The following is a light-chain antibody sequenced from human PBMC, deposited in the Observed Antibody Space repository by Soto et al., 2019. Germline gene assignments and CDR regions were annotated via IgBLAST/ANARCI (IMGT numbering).Light chain of an antibody. Sequence: QSVLTQPRSVSGSPGQSVTISCTGTSSDVGAYNYVSWYQQHPGKAPKFTIYDVSKRPSGVPDRFSGSKSGNTASLTISGLQAEDEADYYCCSYAGTYSYVFGTGTKVTVL. CDR1: SSDVGAYNY. CDR2: DVS. V-gene: IGLV2-11*01. CDR3: CSYAGTYSYV. J-gene: IGLJ1*01.